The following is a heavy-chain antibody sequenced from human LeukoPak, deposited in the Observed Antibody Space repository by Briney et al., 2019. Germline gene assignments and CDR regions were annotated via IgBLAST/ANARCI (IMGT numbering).Heavy chain of an antibody. CDR3: ARSGLLWFGSFDY. V-gene: IGHV4-39*01. D-gene: IGHD3-10*01. Sequence: SETLSLTCTVSGGSISSSSYYWGWIRQPPGKGLERIGSIYYSGSTYYNPSLKSRVTISVDTSKNQFSLKLSSVTAADTAVYYCARSGLLWFGSFDYWGQGTLVTVSS. CDR2: IYYSGST. CDR1: GGSISSSSYY. J-gene: IGHJ4*02.